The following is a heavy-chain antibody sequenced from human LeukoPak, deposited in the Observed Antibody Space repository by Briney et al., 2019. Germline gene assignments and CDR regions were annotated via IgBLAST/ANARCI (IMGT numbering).Heavy chain of an antibody. CDR2: IYYSGST. J-gene: IGHJ3*02. D-gene: IGHD5-12*01. V-gene: IGHV4-31*03. CDR1: GGSISSGGYY. Sequence: PSQSLSLTCTVSGGSISSGGYYWSWIRQHPGKGLEWIGYIYYSGSTYYNPSLKSRVTISVDTSKNQFSLKLSSVTAADTAVYYCARCVATPTGDAFDIWGQGTMVTVSS. CDR3: ARCVATPTGDAFDI.